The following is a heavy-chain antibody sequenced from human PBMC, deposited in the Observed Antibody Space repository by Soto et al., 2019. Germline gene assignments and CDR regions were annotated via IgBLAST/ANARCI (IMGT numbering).Heavy chain of an antibody. CDR1: GFTFSCYG. CDR2: IWYDGSNK. Sequence: QVQLVESGGGVVQPGRSLRLSCAASGFTFSCYGMHWVRQAPGKGLEWVAVIWYDGSNKYYADSVRGRFTISRDNSKNTLHLQMNSLRDEDTAVYYCVRDERNNYGSFDHWGQGTLVTVSS. CDR3: VRDERNNYGSFDH. J-gene: IGHJ4*02. D-gene: IGHD5-18*01. V-gene: IGHV3-33*01.